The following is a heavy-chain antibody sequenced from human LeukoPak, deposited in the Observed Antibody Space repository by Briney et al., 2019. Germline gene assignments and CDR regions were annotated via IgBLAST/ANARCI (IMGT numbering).Heavy chain of an antibody. CDR1: GYTFTSFG. CDR3: VRDLGSRPLIIFFDY. V-gene: IGHV1-18*01. CDR2: ISAYNGNT. Sequence: GSVKVSCKASGYTFTSFGISWVRQAPGQGPEWMGWISAYNGNTNYAQKLQGRVTMTTDTSTSTAYMELRSLRSDDTAVYYCVRDLGSRPLIIFFDYWGQGTLVTVSS. D-gene: IGHD2/OR15-2a*01. J-gene: IGHJ4*02.